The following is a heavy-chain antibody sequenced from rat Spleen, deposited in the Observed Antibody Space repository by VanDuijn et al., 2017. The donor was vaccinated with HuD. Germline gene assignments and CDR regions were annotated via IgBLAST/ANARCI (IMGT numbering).Heavy chain of an antibody. D-gene: IGHD1-4*01. CDR2: ITNTGGGT. CDR1: GFTFNNYW. J-gene: IGHJ2*01. V-gene: IGHV5-31*01. Sequence: EVQLVESGGGLVQPGRSLKLSCVASGFTFNNYWMTWIRQAPGKGLEWVASITNTGGGTYYPDSVKGRFTISRDNAKNTLYLQMNRLRSEDTATYYCTRAYPGPRGDYWGQGVMVTVSS. CDR3: TRAYPGPRGDY.